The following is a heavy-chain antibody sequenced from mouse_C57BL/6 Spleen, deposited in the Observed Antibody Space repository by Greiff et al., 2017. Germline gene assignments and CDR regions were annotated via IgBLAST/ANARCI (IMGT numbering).Heavy chain of an antibody. CDR1: GYTFTDYE. J-gene: IGHJ2*01. Sequence: QVHVKQSGAELVRPGASVTLSCKASGYTFTDYEMHWVKQTPVHGLEWIGAIDPETGGTAYNQKFKGKAILTADKSSSTAYMELRSLTSEDSAVYYCTRDYYGSPWGFDYWGQGTTLTVSS. CDR3: TRDYYGSPWGFDY. V-gene: IGHV1-15*01. D-gene: IGHD1-1*01. CDR2: IDPETGGT.